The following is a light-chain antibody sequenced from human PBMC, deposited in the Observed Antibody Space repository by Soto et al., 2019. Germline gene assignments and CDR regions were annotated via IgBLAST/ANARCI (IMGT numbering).Light chain of an antibody. V-gene: IGLV2-11*01. CDR1: SSDVGGYNY. Sequence: QPVLTQPRSVSGSPGQSVTISCTGTSSDVGGYNYVSWYQQHPGKAPKLMIYDVSKRPSGVPDRFSGSKSGNTASLTISALQAEDEAAYYCCSYAGSYTVVFGGGTKLTVL. CDR3: CSYAGSYTVV. CDR2: DVS. J-gene: IGLJ2*01.